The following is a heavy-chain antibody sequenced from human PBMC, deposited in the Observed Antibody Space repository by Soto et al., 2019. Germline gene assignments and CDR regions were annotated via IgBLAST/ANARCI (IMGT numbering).Heavy chain of an antibody. CDR3: ASRTVSGQVY. J-gene: IGHJ4*01. CDR1: GFTFSSYS. D-gene: IGHD4-17*01. Sequence: EVQLVESGGGLVKPGGSLRLSCAASGFTFSSYSMTWLRQAPEKGLEWVSSISSGSNYIYYADSVKGRFSISRDNAQNLVYLQMNSLRAEDTAVYYCASRTVSGQVYWGQGTLVTVSS. CDR2: ISSGSNYI. V-gene: IGHV3-21*02.